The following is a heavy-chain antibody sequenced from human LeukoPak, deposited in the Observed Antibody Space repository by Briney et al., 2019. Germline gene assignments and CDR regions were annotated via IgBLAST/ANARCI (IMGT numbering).Heavy chain of an antibody. V-gene: IGHV1-2*06. D-gene: IGHD1-1*01. J-gene: IGHJ3*02. Sequence: ASVKVSCKASGYTFTSYGISWVRQAPGQGLEWMGRINPNSGGTNYAQKFQGRVTMTRDTSISTAYMELSRLRSDDTAVYYCARDRTGTTDDAFDIWGQGTMVTVSS. CDR2: INPNSGGT. CDR1: GYTFTSYG. CDR3: ARDRTGTTDDAFDI.